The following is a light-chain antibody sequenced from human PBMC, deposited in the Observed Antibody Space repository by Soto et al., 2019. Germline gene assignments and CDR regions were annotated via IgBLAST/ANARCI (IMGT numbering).Light chain of an antibody. Sequence: QSVLTQSPSVSGAPGQRVTISCTGSSSDIGAGHGVHWYQQFPGTAPKLLIYDSTNRPSGVPDRFSGSKAGTSASLAITGLQAEDEADHYCHPYDSSQTAVVFGGGTKLTVL. CDR3: HPYDSSQTAVV. CDR2: DST. J-gene: IGLJ3*02. V-gene: IGLV1-40*01. CDR1: SSDIGAGHG.